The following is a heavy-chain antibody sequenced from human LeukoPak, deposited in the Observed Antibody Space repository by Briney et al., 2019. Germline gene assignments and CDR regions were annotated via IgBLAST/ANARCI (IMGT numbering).Heavy chain of an antibody. CDR2: MNPNSGNT. CDR1: GYTFTSYD. J-gene: IGHJ3*02. CDR3: ANWSGDDAFDI. D-gene: IGHD1-1*01. Sequence: ASVKVSCKASGYTFTSYDINWVGQATGQGLEWMGWMNPNSGNTGYAQKFQGRVTMTRNTSISTAYMELSSLRSEHTAVYYCANWSGDDAFDIWGQGTMVTVSS. V-gene: IGHV1-8*01.